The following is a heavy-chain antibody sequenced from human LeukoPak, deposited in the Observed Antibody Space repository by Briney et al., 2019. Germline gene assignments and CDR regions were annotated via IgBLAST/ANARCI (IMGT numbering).Heavy chain of an antibody. CDR3: ARKVAPDLDTAMAYYFDY. J-gene: IGHJ4*02. D-gene: IGHD5-18*01. CDR2: INTNTGNP. V-gene: IGHV7-4-1*02. Sequence: GASVKVSCKASGYTFTSYAMNWVRQAPGQGLEWMGWINTNTGNPTYAQGFTGRFVFSLDTSVSTAYLQISSLKAEDTAVYYCARKVAPDLDTAMAYYFDYWGQGTLVTVSS. CDR1: GYTFTSYA.